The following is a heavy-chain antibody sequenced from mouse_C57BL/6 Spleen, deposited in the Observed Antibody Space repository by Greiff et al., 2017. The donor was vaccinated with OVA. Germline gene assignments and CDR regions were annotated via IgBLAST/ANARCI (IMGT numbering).Heavy chain of an antibody. CDR1: GFTFSDFY. CDR3: ARDAAGGSSYGYFDV. V-gene: IGHV7-1*01. J-gene: IGHJ1*03. CDR2: SRNKANDYTT. Sequence: EVMLVESGGGLVQSGRSLRLSCATSGFTFSDFYMEWVRQAPGKGLEWIAASRNKANDYTTDYSASVKGRFIVSRDTSQSILYLQMNALRAEDTAIYYCARDAAGGSSYGYFDVWGTGTTVTVSS. D-gene: IGHD1-1*01.